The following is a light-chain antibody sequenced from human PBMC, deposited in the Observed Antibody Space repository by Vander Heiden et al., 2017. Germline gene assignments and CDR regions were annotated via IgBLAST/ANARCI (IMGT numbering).Light chain of an antibody. V-gene: IGKV2D-29*01. CDR3: MQSIQVPLT. Sequence: DIVMTHTPPSPSVTPGQPASISSQSSQSLLHSNRKNHLYWYQQKPGQPPQVLIYEVSKRFSGVPDRFSGSGSGTDFTLKISRVEAEDVGLYYCMQSIQVPLTFGGGTKVEIK. J-gene: IGKJ4*01. CDR1: QSLLHSNRKNH. CDR2: EVS.